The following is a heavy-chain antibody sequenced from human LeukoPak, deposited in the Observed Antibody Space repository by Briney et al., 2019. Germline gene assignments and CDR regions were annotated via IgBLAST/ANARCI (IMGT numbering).Heavy chain of an antibody. D-gene: IGHD1-7*01. CDR1: GGTFSSYA. Sequence: SVKVSCKASGGTFSSYAISWVRQAPGQGLEWMGGIIPIFGTANYAQKFQGRVMITADESTSTAYMELSSLRSEDTAVYYCASRFYNWNYYYFDYWGQGTLVTVSS. CDR3: ASRFYNWNYYYFDY. V-gene: IGHV1-69*01. J-gene: IGHJ4*02. CDR2: IIPIFGTA.